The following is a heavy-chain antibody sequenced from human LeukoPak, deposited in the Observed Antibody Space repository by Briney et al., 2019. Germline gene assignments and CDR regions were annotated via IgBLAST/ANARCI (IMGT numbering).Heavy chain of an antibody. Sequence: PGGSLRLSCAASGFTFSSYAMSWVRQAPGKGLEWVSSISTSSTYIYYADSVKGRFTISRDNAKNSLSLQMNSLRAEDTAVYYCAREGRDGYNFYWYFDLWGRGTLVTVSS. J-gene: IGHJ2*01. CDR2: ISTSSTYI. CDR3: AREGRDGYNFYWYFDL. V-gene: IGHV3-21*01. CDR1: GFTFSSYA. D-gene: IGHD5-24*01.